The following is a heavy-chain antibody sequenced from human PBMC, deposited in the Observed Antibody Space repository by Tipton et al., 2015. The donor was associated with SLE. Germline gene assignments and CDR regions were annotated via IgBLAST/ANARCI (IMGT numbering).Heavy chain of an antibody. V-gene: IGHV3-7*01. J-gene: IGHJ1*01. CDR3: ARDGDYPYFQH. Sequence: LSLTCAASGFTFSSYWMSWVRQAPGKGLKWVANIKQDGSEKYYVDSVKGRFTISRDNAKNSLYLQMNSLRAEDTAVYYCARDGDYPYFQHWGQGTLVTVSS. D-gene: IGHD4-17*01. CDR1: GFTFSSYW. CDR2: IKQDGSEK.